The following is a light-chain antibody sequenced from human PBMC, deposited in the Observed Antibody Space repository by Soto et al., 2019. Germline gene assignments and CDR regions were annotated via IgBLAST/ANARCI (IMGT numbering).Light chain of an antibody. CDR3: SSYTSSTTVV. J-gene: IGLJ2*01. CDR1: SSDVGGYNY. CDR2: DVS. V-gene: IGLV2-14*01. Sequence: QSVLTQPASVSGSPGQSITISCTGTSSDVGGYNYVSWYQQHPGKAPKLMIYDVSNRPSGVSNRFSGSKSGNTASLTISGLQAEDEADYYCSSYTSSTTVVXGGGTKXTVL.